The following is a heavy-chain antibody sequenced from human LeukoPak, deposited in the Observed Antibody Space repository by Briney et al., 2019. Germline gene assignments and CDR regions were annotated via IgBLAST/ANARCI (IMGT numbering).Heavy chain of an antibody. D-gene: IGHD3-22*01. J-gene: IGHJ4*02. CDR2: IYSGGST. Sequence: PGGSLRLSCAASGFTVSSNYMSWVRQAPGKGLEWVSVIYSGGSTYYADSVKGRFTISRDNSKNTLYLQMNSVRAEDTAVYYCAREPRYYDSSGYSTWGQGTLVTVSS. V-gene: IGHV3-66*01. CDR3: AREPRYYDSSGYST. CDR1: GFTVSSNY.